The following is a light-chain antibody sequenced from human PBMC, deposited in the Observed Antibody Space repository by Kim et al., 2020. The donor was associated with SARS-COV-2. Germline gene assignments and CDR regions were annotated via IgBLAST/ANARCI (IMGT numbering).Light chain of an antibody. CDR3: QQYSSWPLT. J-gene: IGKJ2*01. CDR2: GAS. CDR1: QSVGSN. Sequence: SVSPGDRAPLSCRASQSVGSNLAWYQQKPGQAPRLLIYGASTRAAGSPARFGGSGSGTDFTLIISSLQSEDFAVYYCQQYSSWPLTFGQGTKLEI. V-gene: IGKV3-15*01.